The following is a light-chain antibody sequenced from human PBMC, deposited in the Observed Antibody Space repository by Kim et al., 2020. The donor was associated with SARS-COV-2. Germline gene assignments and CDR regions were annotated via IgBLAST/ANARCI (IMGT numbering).Light chain of an antibody. V-gene: IGLV3-21*04. CDR1: NIGSKS. Sequence: APGKTDGITCGGNNIGSKSRHWYPPRTGQAPVLVIYYDSDRPSGIPERFSGSNSGNTATLTISRVEAGDEADYYCQVWDSSSDHPVFGGGTQLTVL. CDR3: QVWDSSSDHPV. CDR2: YDS. J-gene: IGLJ3*02.